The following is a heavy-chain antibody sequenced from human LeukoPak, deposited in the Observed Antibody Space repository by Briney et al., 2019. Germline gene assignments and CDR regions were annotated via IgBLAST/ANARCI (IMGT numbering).Heavy chain of an antibody. CDR2: ISSSSSTI. V-gene: IGHV3-48*01. Sequence: GGSLRLSCAASGFTFSSYSMNWVREAPGKGLEWVSYISSSSSTIYYADSVKGRFTISRDNAKNSLYLQMNSLRAEDTAVYYCARGAYSSGWYLIGDAFDIWGQGTMVTVSS. CDR3: ARGAYSSGWYLIGDAFDI. D-gene: IGHD6-19*01. CDR1: GFTFSSYS. J-gene: IGHJ3*02.